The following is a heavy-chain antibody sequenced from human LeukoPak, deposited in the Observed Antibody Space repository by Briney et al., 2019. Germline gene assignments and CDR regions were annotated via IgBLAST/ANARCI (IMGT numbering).Heavy chain of an antibody. D-gene: IGHD6-6*01. CDR2: INPNSGGT. V-gene: IGHV1-2*02. CDR3: ARGSSSWGIDYYYYYYMDV. J-gene: IGHJ6*03. Sequence: ASVKVSCKASGYTFTSYYMHWVRQAPGQGLEWMGWINPNSGGTNYAQKFQGRVTMTRDTSISTAYMELSRLRSDDTAVYYCARGSSSWGIDYYYYYYMDVWGKGTTVTVSS. CDR1: GYTFTSYY.